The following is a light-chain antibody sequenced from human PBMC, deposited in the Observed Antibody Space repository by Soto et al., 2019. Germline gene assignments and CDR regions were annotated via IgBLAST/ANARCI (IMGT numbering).Light chain of an antibody. CDR3: NSWTTSTTMI. V-gene: IGLV2-14*03. J-gene: IGLJ2*01. Sequence: QSALTQPASVSGSPGQSITISCTGTSSDIGAYNFVSWYQQHPGTAPKLLLYDVNIRPSGVSNRFSGSKSGNTASLTISGVQAEDEADYYCNSWTTSTTMIFGGGTKLTVL. CDR2: DVN. CDR1: SSDIGAYNF.